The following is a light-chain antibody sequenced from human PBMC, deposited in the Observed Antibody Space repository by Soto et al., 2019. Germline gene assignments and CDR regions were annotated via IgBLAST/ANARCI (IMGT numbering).Light chain of an antibody. Sequence: QSALTQPASVSGSPGQSITISCTGTSGDVGRYNLVSWYQQHPGKAPKLMIYEGNKRPSGVSNRFSGSKSGNTASLTISGLQAEDEADYYCCSYAGSMTVLFGGGTKLTVL. V-gene: IGLV2-23*01. CDR1: SGDVGRYNL. CDR2: EGN. CDR3: CSYAGSMTVL. J-gene: IGLJ2*01.